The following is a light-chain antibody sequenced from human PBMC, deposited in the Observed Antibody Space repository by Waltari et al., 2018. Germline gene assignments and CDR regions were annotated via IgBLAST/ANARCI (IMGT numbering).Light chain of an antibody. CDR1: QSISSW. Sequence: DIQMTQSPSTLSASVGDRVTITCRASQSISSWLAWYQRKPGKAPKLLIYDASSLEIGVPSRFSGSGSGTEFTLTISSLQPDDFATYYCQQYNSYSWTFGQGTKVEIK. CDR3: QQYNSYSWT. V-gene: IGKV1-5*01. J-gene: IGKJ1*01. CDR2: DAS.